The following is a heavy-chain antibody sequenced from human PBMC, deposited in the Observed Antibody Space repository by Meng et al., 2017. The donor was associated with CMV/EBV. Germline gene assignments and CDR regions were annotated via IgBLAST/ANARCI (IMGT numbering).Heavy chain of an antibody. Sequence: QGTLQQGGAGLLKPSETLSLTCAVYGGSFSGYYWSWIRQPPGKGLEWIGEINHSGSTNYNPSLKSRVTISVDTSKNQFSLKLSSVTAADTAVYYCARVWDSGWDYWGQGTLVTVSS. D-gene: IGHD3-22*01. CDR3: ARVWDSGWDY. V-gene: IGHV4-34*01. CDR1: GGSFSGYY. J-gene: IGHJ4*02. CDR2: INHSGST.